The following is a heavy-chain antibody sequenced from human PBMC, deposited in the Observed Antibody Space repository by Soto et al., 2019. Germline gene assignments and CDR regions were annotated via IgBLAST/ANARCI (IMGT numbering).Heavy chain of an antibody. J-gene: IGHJ6*03. CDR1: GYTFTSYA. CDR2: INAGNGNT. CDR3: AADIVATINEVYYYYYMDV. V-gene: IGHV1-3*01. Sequence: ASVKVSCKASGYTFTSYAMHWVRQAPGQRLEWMGWINAGNGNTKYSQKFQGRVTITRDTSASTAYMELSSLRSEDTAVYYCAADIVATINEVYYYYYMDVWGKGTTVTVSS. D-gene: IGHD5-12*01.